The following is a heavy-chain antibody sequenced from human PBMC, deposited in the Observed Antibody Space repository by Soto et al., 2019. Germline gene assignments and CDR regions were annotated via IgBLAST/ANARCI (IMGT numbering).Heavy chain of an antibody. J-gene: IGHJ4*02. CDR2: IYHSGST. CDR3: ARGGFLTGYTFDY. CDR1: GGSISSGGYS. V-gene: IGHV4-30-2*01. D-gene: IGHD3-9*01. Sequence: SETLSLTCAVSGGSISSGGYSWSWIRQPPGKGLEWIGYIYHSGSTYYNPSLKSRVTISVDRSKNQSSLKLSSVTAADTAVYYCARGGFLTGYTFDYWGQGTLVTVSS.